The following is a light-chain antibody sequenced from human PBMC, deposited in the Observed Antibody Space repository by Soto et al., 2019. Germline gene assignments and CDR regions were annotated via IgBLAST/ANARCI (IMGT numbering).Light chain of an antibody. CDR1: QSVSSN. V-gene: IGKV3-15*01. CDR3: KQYNNWPPIT. J-gene: IGKJ5*01. Sequence: EIVMTQSPATLSVSPGERATLSCRASQSVSSNLAWYQQKPGQAPRLLIYGASTRATGIPARFSGSGSGMEFTLTISSLQSEDFAVYYCKQYNNWPPITFGQGTRLEIK. CDR2: GAS.